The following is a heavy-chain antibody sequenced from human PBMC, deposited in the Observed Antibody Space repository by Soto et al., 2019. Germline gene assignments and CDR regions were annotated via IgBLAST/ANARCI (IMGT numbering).Heavy chain of an antibody. CDR2: ISSNGGST. J-gene: IGHJ4*02. V-gene: IGHV3-64*01. CDR1: GFTFSSYA. D-gene: IGHD3-10*01. CDR3: ARTYGSGARAYFDY. Sequence: EVQLVESGGGLVQPGGSLRLSCAASGFTFSSYAMHWVRQAPGKGLEYVSAISSNGGSTYYANSVKGRFTISRDNSKNTLYLQMGSLRAEGMAVYYCARTYGSGARAYFDYWGQGTLVTVSS.